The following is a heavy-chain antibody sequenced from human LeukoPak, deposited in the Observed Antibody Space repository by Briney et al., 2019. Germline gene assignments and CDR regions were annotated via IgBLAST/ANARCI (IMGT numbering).Heavy chain of an antibody. D-gene: IGHD2-2*01. CDR2: ISDSGSTI. J-gene: IGHJ4*02. CDR1: GFMFSDHY. Sequence: GGSLRLSCAAFGFMFSDHYMSWIRQAPGKGLEWISYISDSGSTIYYADSVKGRFTISRDNAKKSLFLQMNRLRAEDTAVYYCAKEGRSTSCFDYWGQGTLVTVSS. CDR3: AKEGRSTSCFDY. V-gene: IGHV3-11*01.